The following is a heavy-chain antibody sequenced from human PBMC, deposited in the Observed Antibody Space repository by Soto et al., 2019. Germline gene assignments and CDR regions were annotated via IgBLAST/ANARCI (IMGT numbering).Heavy chain of an antibody. CDR2: ISYDGSNK. Sequence: PGGSLRLSCAASGFTFSSYGMHWVRQAPGKGLEWVAVISYDGSNKYYADSVKGRFTISRDNSKNTLYLQMNSLRAEDTAVYYCAKAGTSYSSGWSYYFDYWGQGTLVTVSS. J-gene: IGHJ4*02. V-gene: IGHV3-30*18. D-gene: IGHD6-19*01. CDR1: GFTFSSYG. CDR3: AKAGTSYSSGWSYYFDY.